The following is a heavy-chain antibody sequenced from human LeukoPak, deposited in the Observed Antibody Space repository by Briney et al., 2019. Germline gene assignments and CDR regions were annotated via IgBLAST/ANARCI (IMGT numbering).Heavy chain of an antibody. D-gene: IGHD3-10*01. V-gene: IGHV3-23*01. CDR3: AKLGDVWFGELLFDY. J-gene: IGHJ4*02. CDR1: GFTFSSYG. Sequence: PGGSLRLSCAASGFTFSSYGMSWVRQAPGKGLEWVSAISGSGGSTYYADPVKGRFTISRDNSKNTLYLQMNSLRAEDTAVYYCAKLGDVWFGELLFDYWGQGTLVTVSS. CDR2: ISGSGGST.